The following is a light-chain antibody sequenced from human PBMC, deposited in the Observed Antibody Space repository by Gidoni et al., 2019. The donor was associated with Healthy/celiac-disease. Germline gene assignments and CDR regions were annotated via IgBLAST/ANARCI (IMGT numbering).Light chain of an antibody. CDR1: QSISSW. V-gene: IGKV1-5*03. CDR2: KAY. Sequence: MTQSPSTLSASVGDRVTITCRASQSISSWLAWYQQKPGKAPKLLIFKAYSLESGVPSRFSGSGSGTEFTLTIRSLQPDDFATYYCQQYHSYSYPFXQXTKLEI. J-gene: IGKJ2*01. CDR3: QQYHSYSYP.